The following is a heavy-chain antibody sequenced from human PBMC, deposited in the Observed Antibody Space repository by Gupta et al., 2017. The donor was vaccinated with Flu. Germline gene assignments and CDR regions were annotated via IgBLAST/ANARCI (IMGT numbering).Heavy chain of an antibody. CDR1: GFPFRSFR. V-gene: IGHV3-7*01. CDR3: ARDLNWEAY. Sequence: EVQLVESGGRLVRPGGSLSRSCAASGFPFRSFRMTWVRQTQGKGLGGVANISPDGSETYYVDSVKGRFTISRDNAKNSLYMQMNSLRAEDTAVYYCARDLNWEAYWGQGTLVTVSS. D-gene: IGHD7-27*01. CDR2: ISPDGSET. J-gene: IGHJ4*02.